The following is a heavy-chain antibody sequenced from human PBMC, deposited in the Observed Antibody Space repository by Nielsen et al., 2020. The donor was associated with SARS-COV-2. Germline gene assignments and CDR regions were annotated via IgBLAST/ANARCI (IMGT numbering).Heavy chain of an antibody. CDR2: IRYDGSNK. CDR3: ATDPLYGSGSYLKN. CDR1: GFTFSSYG. D-gene: IGHD3-10*01. J-gene: IGHJ4*02. V-gene: IGHV3-30*02. Sequence: GESLKISCAASGFTFSSYGMHWVRQAPGKGLEWVAFIRYDGSNKYYADSVKGRFTISRDNSKNTLYLQMNSLRAEDTAVYYCATDPLYGSGSYLKNWGQGTLVTVSS.